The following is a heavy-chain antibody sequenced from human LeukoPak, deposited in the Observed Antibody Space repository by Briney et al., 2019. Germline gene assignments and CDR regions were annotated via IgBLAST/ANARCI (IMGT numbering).Heavy chain of an antibody. J-gene: IGHJ4*02. V-gene: IGHV3-66*01. Sequence: GGSLRLSCAASGFTVSSNYMSWVRQAPGQGLEWVSVIYSGGDTYYADSVKGRFTISRDNSKNTLYLQMDSLRAEDTAVYYCARESDWGVTSPYFDCWGQGALVTVSS. CDR2: IYSGGDT. D-gene: IGHD7-27*01. CDR1: GFTVSSNY. CDR3: ARESDWGVTSPYFDC.